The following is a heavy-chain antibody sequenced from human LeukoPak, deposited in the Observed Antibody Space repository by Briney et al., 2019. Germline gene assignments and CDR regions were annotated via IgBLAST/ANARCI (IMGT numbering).Heavy chain of an antibody. Sequence: SETLSLTCTVSGVSISSYSWSWMRQTTGKGLEWLGYIYDSGTTNHTPSLQSRVTISVDPSNNQSSLKLSSVTAADTAFYYCAARYRSRLDFWGQGTLVTVSS. CDR2: IYDSGTT. CDR1: GVSISSYS. J-gene: IGHJ4*02. V-gene: IGHV4-59*13. CDR3: AARYRSRLDF. D-gene: IGHD5-18*01.